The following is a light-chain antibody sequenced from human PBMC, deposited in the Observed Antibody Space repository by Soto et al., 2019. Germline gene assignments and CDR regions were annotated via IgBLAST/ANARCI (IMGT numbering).Light chain of an antibody. V-gene: IGKV2-28*01. CDR1: QSLLQTNGYNY. CDR2: MGS. Sequence: DIVMTQSPLYLPVTPGEPASISCISSQSLLQTNGYNYVDWYLQKPGQSPQLLICMGSDRASGVPDRFSGSGSGTDFTLKISRVEAEDVGVYYCMQALQTPPAFGQGTKVEIK. J-gene: IGKJ1*01. CDR3: MQALQTPPA.